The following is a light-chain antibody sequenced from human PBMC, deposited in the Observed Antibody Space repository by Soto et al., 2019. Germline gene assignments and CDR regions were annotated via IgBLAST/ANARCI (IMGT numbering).Light chain of an antibody. V-gene: IGKV3-20*01. Sequence: EIVLTQSPGTLSLSTGERATLSCRASQSGSNSYLAWYQQKPGQAPRLLIYGASSRATGIPDRFSGSGSGTDFTLTISRLEPEDFAVYYCQQYVSSPRTFGQVTKVEVK. CDR2: GAS. CDR1: QSGSNSY. J-gene: IGKJ1*01. CDR3: QQYVSSPRT.